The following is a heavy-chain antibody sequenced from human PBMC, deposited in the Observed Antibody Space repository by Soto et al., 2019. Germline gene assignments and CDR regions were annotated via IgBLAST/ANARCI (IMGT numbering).Heavy chain of an antibody. J-gene: IGHJ4*02. CDR3: ARGGYYGTSGYDY. D-gene: IGHD3-22*01. Sequence: PSETLSLTCTVSVASISSYYWSWIRQPPGKGLEWIGYIYYSGITNYNPSLKSRVTISVDTSRSQFSLRLSSVTAADTAVYYCARGGYYGTSGYDYWGQGTLVTVSS. V-gene: IGHV4-59*01. CDR2: IYYSGIT. CDR1: VASISSYY.